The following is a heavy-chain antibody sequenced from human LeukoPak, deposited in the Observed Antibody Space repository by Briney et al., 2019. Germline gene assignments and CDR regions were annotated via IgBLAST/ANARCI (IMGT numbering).Heavy chain of an antibody. CDR3: AKRSSTSSGYFDF. D-gene: IGHD3-22*01. J-gene: IGHJ4*02. Sequence: GGSLRLSCAASGFTFSNYAMSWVRQAPGKGLEWVSDISGSGDSTNYADSVKGRFTISRDNSKNTIYLQMNSLRAEDTAIYYCAKRSSTSSGYFDFWGRGTLVTVSS. CDR2: ISGSGDST. CDR1: GFTFSNYA. V-gene: IGHV3-23*01.